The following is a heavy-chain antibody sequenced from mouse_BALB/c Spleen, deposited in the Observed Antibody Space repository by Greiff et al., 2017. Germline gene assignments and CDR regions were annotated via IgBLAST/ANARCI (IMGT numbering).Heavy chain of an antibody. CDR1: GFAFSSYD. CDR3: ARWLRHYYAMDY. J-gene: IGHJ4*01. CDR2: ISSGGGST. Sequence: EVQRVESGGGLVKPGGSLKLSCAASGFAFSSYDMSWVRQTPEKRLEWVGYISSGGGSTYYPDTVKGRFTISRDNAKNTLYLQMSSLKSEDTAMYYCARWLRHYYAMDYWGQGTSVTVSS. D-gene: IGHD2-2*01. V-gene: IGHV5-12-1*01.